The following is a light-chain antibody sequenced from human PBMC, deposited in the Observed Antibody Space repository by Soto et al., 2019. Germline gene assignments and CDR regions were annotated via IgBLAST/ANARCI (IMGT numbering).Light chain of an antibody. Sequence: DIVMTQSPDSLAVSLGERATINCKSSQSVLYSSNNKNYLTWYQQKPGQPPKLLIYWASTRESGVPDRFSGSGCGTDFALTISRLQAEDVAVYYCQQYYSTPITFGQGTRLEIK. CDR2: WAS. J-gene: IGKJ5*01. V-gene: IGKV4-1*01. CDR1: QSVLYSSNNKNY. CDR3: QQYYSTPIT.